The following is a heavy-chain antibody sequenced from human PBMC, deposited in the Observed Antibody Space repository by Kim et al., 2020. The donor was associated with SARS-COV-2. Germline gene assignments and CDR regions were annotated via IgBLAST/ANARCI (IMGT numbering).Heavy chain of an antibody. J-gene: IGHJ4*02. CDR1: GFTFSSYS. CDR3: ARDVAGYCSGGSCYSSDY. V-gene: IGHV3-21*01. CDR2: ISSSSSYI. Sequence: GGSLRLSCAASGFTFSSYSMNWVRQAPGKGLEWVSSISSSSSYIYYADSVKGRFTISRDNAKNSLYLQMNSLRAEDTAVYYCARDVAGYCSGGSCYSSDYWGQRTLVTVSS. D-gene: IGHD2-15*01.